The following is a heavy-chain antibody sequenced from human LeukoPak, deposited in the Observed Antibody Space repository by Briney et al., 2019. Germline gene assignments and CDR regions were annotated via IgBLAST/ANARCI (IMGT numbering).Heavy chain of an antibody. Sequence: GRSLRLSCAASGFTFSSYGMHWVRQAPGKGLAWVAVISYDGSNKYYADSVKGRFTISRDNSKNTLYLQMNSLRAEDTAVYYCAKDSIAVAGTYFDYWGQGTLVTVSS. J-gene: IGHJ4*02. CDR2: ISYDGSNK. V-gene: IGHV3-30*18. CDR3: AKDSIAVAGTYFDY. CDR1: GFTFSSYG. D-gene: IGHD6-19*01.